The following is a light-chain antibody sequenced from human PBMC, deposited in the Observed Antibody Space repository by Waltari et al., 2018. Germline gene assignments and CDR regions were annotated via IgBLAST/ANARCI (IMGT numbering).Light chain of an antibody. J-gene: IGLJ2*01. CDR3: QTWDTGTHVV. CDR1: SGHSSYA. Sequence: QVVLTQSPSASASLGASVKPTCTLSSGHSSYAIAWHQPQPEKGPRYLMKVSSAGSHQKGDGIPDRFSGSSSGTERYLTISSVQSEDEADYYCQTWDTGTHVVFGGGTKLTVL. CDR2: VSSAGSH. V-gene: IGLV4-69*01.